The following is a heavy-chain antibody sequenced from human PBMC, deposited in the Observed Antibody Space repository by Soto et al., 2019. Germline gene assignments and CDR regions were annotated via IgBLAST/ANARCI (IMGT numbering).Heavy chain of an antibody. CDR1: GGSISSYY. Sequence: PSETLSITCTVSGGSISSYYWSWIRQPPGKGLEWIGYIYYSGSTNYNPSLKSRVTISVDTSKNQFSLKLSSVTAADTAVYYCARGERDYFDYWGQGTLVTVSS. CDR3: ARGERDYFDY. CDR2: IYYSGST. V-gene: IGHV4-59*01. J-gene: IGHJ4*02.